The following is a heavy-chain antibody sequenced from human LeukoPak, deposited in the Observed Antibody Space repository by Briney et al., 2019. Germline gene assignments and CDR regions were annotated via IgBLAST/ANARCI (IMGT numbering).Heavy chain of an antibody. CDR3: ALHINGDYESRFDP. V-gene: IGHV3-30*04. Sequence: GRSLRLSCAASGFTFSSYAMHWVRQAPGKGLEWVAVISYDGSNKYYADSVKGRFTISRDNSKNSLYLQMNSLRAEDTAIYYCALHINGDYESRFDPWGQGTLVTVSS. J-gene: IGHJ5*02. D-gene: IGHD4-17*01. CDR2: ISYDGSNK. CDR1: GFTFSSYA.